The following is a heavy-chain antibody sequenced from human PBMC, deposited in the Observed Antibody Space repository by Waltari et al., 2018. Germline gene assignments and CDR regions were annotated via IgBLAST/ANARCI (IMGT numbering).Heavy chain of an antibody. CDR2: ISSSSSYI. CDR1: TFSSYS. D-gene: IGHD3-3*01. J-gene: IGHJ4*02. V-gene: IGHV3-21*04. CDR3: AKDRLGLARFLRGVDPPN. Sequence: TFSSYSMNWVRQAPGKGLEWVSSISSSSSYIYCADSVKGRFTISRDNAKNSLYLQMNSLRAEDTAVYYCAKDRLGLARFLRGVDPPNWGQGTLVTVSS.